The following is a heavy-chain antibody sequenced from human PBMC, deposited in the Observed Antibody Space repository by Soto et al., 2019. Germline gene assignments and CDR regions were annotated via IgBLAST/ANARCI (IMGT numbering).Heavy chain of an antibody. D-gene: IGHD2-15*01. J-gene: IGHJ5*01. CDR2: IYHRGTT. Sequence: QVQMQESGPGLVKPSETLSLTCTVSGGSIKTTGYYWNWIRQRPGQGLEWIGNIYHRGTTYYHPSRKSRVFLSVDTSSNQFALRLTSVTAADTGVYFCERHVESTSATDSWGQGILVTVSA. CDR1: GGSIKTTGYY. V-gene: IGHV4-31*03. CDR3: ERHVESTSATDS.